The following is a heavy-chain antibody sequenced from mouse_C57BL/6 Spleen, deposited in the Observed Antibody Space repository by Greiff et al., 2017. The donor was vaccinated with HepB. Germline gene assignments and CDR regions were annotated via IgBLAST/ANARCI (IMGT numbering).Heavy chain of an antibody. CDR2: IWSDGST. Sequence: VQLQESGPGLVAPSQSLSITCTVPGFSLTSYGVHWVRQPPGKGLEWLVVIWSDGSTTYNSALKSRLSISKDNSKSQVFLKMNSLQTDDTAMYYCARWGNYEGYAMHYWGHGTSVIVSS. CDR1: GFSLTSYG. V-gene: IGHV2-6*03. CDR3: ARWGNYEGYAMHY. J-gene: IGHJ4*01. D-gene: IGHD2-1*01.